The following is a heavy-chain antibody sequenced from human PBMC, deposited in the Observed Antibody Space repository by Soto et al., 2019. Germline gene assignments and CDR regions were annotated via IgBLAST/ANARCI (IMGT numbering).Heavy chain of an antibody. Sequence: QVQLVESGGGVVQPGRSLRLSCAASGFTFSDYGMHWVRQAPGKGLEWVAVIWYDGSNRYYADSVNGRFTISRDNSKNTVYLQMNSLRAEDTAVYYCAKDLNYYASGIYPHGMAVWGQGTTVIVSS. CDR1: GFTFSDYG. J-gene: IGHJ6*02. D-gene: IGHD3-10*01. CDR3: AKDLNYYASGIYPHGMAV. CDR2: IWYDGSNR. V-gene: IGHV3-33*06.